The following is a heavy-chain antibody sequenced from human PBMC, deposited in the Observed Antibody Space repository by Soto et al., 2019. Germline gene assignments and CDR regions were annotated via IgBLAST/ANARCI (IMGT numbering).Heavy chain of an antibody. V-gene: IGHV3-23*01. J-gene: IGHJ4*02. Sequence: GGSLRLSCAASGFTFRNYAMSWVRQAPGKGLEWVSGISDSGGSTYYADSVKGRFTISRDNSKNTLYLQMNSLRAEDTAVYYCAKDLGYYYDSSGLLGDYWGQGTLVTVSS. CDR2: ISDSGGST. CDR1: GFTFRNYA. CDR3: AKDLGYYYDSSGLLGDY. D-gene: IGHD3-22*01.